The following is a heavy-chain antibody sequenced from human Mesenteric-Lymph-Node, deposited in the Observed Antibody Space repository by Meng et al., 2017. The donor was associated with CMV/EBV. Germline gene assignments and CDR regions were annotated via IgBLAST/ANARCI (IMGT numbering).Heavy chain of an antibody. CDR1: GYSISSGYS. Sequence: SETLSLTCTVSGYSISSGYSWGCIRQPPGTGLEWIGYVYYSVSTKYNPTLQSRVTISVDPSENQFSLRLDSVTAADTAVYYCARGYCSEGSCQLFDPWGQGTVVTVSS. V-gene: IGHV4-38-2*02. CDR3: ARGYCSEGSCQLFDP. J-gene: IGHJ5*02. CDR2: VYYSVST. D-gene: IGHD2-15*01.